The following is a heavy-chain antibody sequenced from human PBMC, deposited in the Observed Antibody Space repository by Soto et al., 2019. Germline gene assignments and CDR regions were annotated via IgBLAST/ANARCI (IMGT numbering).Heavy chain of an antibody. D-gene: IGHD4-17*01. Sequence: GGSLRLSWAASGFAFSSFAMSWVRQAPGKGLEWVSGISGGSTYYVDSVKGRFTISRDNSKNTLYLQMNSLRAEDTAVYYCAKPTVASAYYFEYWGQGTRVTVPS. CDR1: GFAFSSFA. V-gene: IGHV3-23*01. CDR2: ISGGST. CDR3: AKPTVASAYYFEY. J-gene: IGHJ4*02.